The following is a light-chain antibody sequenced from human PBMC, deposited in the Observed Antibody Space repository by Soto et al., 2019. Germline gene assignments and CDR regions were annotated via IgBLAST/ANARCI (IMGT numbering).Light chain of an antibody. CDR2: GAS. CDR3: QQYGSSPPIT. Sequence: EIVLTQSPGTLSLSPGERATLSCRASRSVNSNFLAWYQQKPGQAPRLLIYGASSRATDIADRFSGSGSGTDFTLTISRLEPEDFAVYYCQQYGSSPPITFGQGTRLEIK. J-gene: IGKJ5*01. V-gene: IGKV3-20*01. CDR1: RSVNSNF.